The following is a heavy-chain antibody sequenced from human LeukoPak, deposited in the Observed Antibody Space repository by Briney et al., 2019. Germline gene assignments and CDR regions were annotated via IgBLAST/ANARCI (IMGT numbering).Heavy chain of an antibody. CDR2: ISDRGTTV. Sequence: GGSLRLSCAVSGFTFSSYSMNWVRQAPGRGLEWVSYISDRGTTVKYADSVKGRFTISRDNAKNSLYLQMNSLRAEDTAVYYCARGGRMSSSGFHYFDYWGQGTLVTVSS. CDR1: GFTFSSYS. V-gene: IGHV3-48*04. J-gene: IGHJ4*02. D-gene: IGHD6-13*01. CDR3: ARGGRMSSSGFHYFDY.